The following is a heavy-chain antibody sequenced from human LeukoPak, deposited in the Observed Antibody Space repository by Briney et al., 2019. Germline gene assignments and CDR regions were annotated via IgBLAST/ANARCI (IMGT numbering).Heavy chain of an antibody. CDR1: GFTFSSYA. D-gene: IGHD5-18*01. V-gene: IGHV3-64D*06. CDR2: ISSNGGST. Sequence: GGSLRLSCSASGFTFSSYAMHWVRQAPGKGLEYVSAISSNGGSTYYADSVKGRFTISRDNSKNTLYPQMSSLRAEDTAVYYCVKDWVYSYGPVGGYYFDYWGQGTLVTVSS. CDR3: VKDWVYSYGPVGGYYFDY. J-gene: IGHJ4*02.